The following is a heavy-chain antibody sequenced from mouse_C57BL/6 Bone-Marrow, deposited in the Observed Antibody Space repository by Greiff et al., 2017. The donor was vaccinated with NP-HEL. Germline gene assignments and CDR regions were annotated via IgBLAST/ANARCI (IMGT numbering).Heavy chain of an antibody. J-gene: IGHJ2*01. CDR2: IYPGGGYT. V-gene: IGHV1-63*01. D-gene: IGHD1-1*01. CDR3: ARFITTVSRYFDY. CDR1: GYTFTNYW. Sequence: QVQLKESGAELVRPGTSVKMSCKASGYTFTNYWIGWAKQRPGHGLEWIGDIYPGGGYTNYNEKFKGKATLTADKSSSTAYMQFSSLTSEDSAIYYCARFITTVSRYFDYWGQGTTLTVSS.